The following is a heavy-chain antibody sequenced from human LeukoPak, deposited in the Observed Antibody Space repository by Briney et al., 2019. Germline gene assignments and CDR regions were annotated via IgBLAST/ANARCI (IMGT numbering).Heavy chain of an antibody. CDR3: AKAYGSGYYSDY. CDR2: ISGSGGST. Sequence: GGSLRLSCAASGFTFSSYAMSWVRQAPGNGLEWVSAISGSGGSTYYADSVKGRFTISRDNSKNTLYLQMNSLRAEDTAVYYCAKAYGSGYYSDYWGQGTLVTVSS. V-gene: IGHV3-23*01. CDR1: GFTFSSYA. J-gene: IGHJ4*02. D-gene: IGHD3-10*01.